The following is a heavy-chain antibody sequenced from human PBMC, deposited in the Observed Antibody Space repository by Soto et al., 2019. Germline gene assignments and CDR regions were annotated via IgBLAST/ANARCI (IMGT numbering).Heavy chain of an antibody. Sequence: QVQLVQSGAEVKKPGASVKVSCKASGNTLSNYYIQWVRQAPGQGLEWMGIITPSCGSTSYAQKFPGRVTMTWDTSTSSVYMELSRLRSEDTAIYYCARVTLRWSGDYWGQGTLVTVSS. J-gene: IGHJ4*02. CDR1: GNTLSNYY. CDR3: ARVTLRWSGDY. CDR2: ITPSCGST. D-gene: IGHD4-17*01. V-gene: IGHV1-46*01.